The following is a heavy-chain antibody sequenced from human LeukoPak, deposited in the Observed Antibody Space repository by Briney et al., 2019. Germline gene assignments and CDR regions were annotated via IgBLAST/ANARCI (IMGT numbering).Heavy chain of an antibody. V-gene: IGHV3-15*01. D-gene: IGHD6-13*01. J-gene: IGHJ4*02. CDR3: TTGVVAAANFDY. Sequence: SWVRQAPGKGLEWVGRIKSKTDGGTTDYAAPVKGRFTISRDDSKNTLYLQMNSLKTEDTAVYYCTTGVVAAANFDYWGQGTLVTVSS. CDR2: IKSKTDGGTT.